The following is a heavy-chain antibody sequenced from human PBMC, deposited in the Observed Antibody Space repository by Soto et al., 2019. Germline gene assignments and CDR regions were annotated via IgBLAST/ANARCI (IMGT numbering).Heavy chain of an antibody. CDR2: ISGSGGST. CDR1: GFTFSSYA. Sequence: LRLSCAASGFTFSSYAMSWVRQAPGKGLEWVSAISGSGGSTYYADSVKGRFTISRDNSKNTLYLQMNSLRAEDTAVSYCAKDPVAARPYGDWFDPWGQGTLVTVSS. V-gene: IGHV3-23*01. CDR3: AKDPVAARPYGDWFDP. D-gene: IGHD6-6*01. J-gene: IGHJ5*02.